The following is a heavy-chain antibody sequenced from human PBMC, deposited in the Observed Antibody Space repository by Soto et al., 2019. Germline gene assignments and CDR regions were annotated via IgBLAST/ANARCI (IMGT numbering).Heavy chain of an antibody. Sequence: QVQLVESGGGVVQPGRSLRLSCAASGVTLSNFGMHWVRQAPGKGLEWVAVISRDGSTMFYADSVKGRFTISRDSSRNTRYLKMNSLRAEDTAVYHFVGAVASGYWGQGTLVTVSS. V-gene: IGHV3-30*03. CDR2: ISRDGSTM. CDR3: VGAVASGY. CDR1: GVTLSNFG. D-gene: IGHD2-15*01. J-gene: IGHJ4*02.